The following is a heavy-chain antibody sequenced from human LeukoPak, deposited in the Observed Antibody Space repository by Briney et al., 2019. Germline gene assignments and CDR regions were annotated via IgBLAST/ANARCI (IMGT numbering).Heavy chain of an antibody. CDR1: VVSMNGYY. V-gene: IGHV4-4*07. CDR3: ARQFLVGSTFHAFDL. Sequence: AETLSLTCSVSVVSMNGYYWSWLRQSAGNRLEWIGHVDSSGNTNYNPSLESRVTMSVDTSKKQFSLKLTSVTAADMAVYFCARQFLVGSTFHAFDLWGQGTRVTVSS. CDR2: VDSSGNT. J-gene: IGHJ3*01. D-gene: IGHD1-26*01.